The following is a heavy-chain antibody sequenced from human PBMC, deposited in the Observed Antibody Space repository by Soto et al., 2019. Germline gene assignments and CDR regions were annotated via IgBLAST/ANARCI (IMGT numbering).Heavy chain of an antibody. V-gene: IGHV4-39*01. Sequence: PSETLSLTCTVSGGSISSSSYYWGWIRQPPGKGLEWIGSIYYSGSTYYNPSLKSRVTISVDTSKNQFSLKLSSVTAADTAVYYCARLLWFGEFFNWFDPWGQGTLVTVSS. CDR1: GGSISSSSYY. CDR2: IYYSGST. J-gene: IGHJ5*02. D-gene: IGHD3-10*01. CDR3: ARLLWFGEFFNWFDP.